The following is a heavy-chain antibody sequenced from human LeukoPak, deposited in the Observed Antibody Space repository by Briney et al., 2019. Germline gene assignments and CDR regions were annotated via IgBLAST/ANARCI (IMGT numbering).Heavy chain of an antibody. CDR2: INHSGST. D-gene: IGHD6-6*01. V-gene: IGHV4-34*01. CDR3: ARVGYSSSSFPFDY. Sequence: SETLSLTCAVYGGSFSGYYWSWIRQPPGKGLEWIGEINHSGSTNYNPSLKSRVTISVDTSKNQFSLELSSVTAADTAVYYCARVGYSSSSFPFDYWGQGTLVTVSS. J-gene: IGHJ4*02. CDR1: GGSFSGYY.